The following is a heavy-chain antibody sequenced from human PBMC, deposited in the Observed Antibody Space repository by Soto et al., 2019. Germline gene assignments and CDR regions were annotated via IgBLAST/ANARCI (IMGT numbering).Heavy chain of an antibody. Sequence: VKFSCKASGGTFSSYAFSWVRQAPGQGLEWMGGIIPIFGSANYVQKFQGRVKITADKSTSTAYMELSSLRSEDTAVYYCARDHYSGHDYAEHFQPWGQGTLVPVSA. CDR1: GGTFSSYA. D-gene: IGHD1-26*01. J-gene: IGHJ1*01. CDR2: IIPIFGSA. V-gene: IGHV1-69*06. CDR3: ARDHYSGHDYAEHFQP.